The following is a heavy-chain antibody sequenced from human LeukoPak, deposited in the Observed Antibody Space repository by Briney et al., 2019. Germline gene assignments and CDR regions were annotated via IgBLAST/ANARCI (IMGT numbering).Heavy chain of an antibody. CDR3: ASTPTVYYYYMDV. D-gene: IGHD1-14*01. V-gene: IGHV4-38-2*01. Sequence: SETLSLTCAVSGYSISSGYYWGRIRQPPGEGLEWIGSIYHSGNTYYNPSLKSRVTISVDTSKNQFSLKLSSVTAADTAMYYCASTPTVYYYYMDVWGKGTTVTVSS. J-gene: IGHJ6*03. CDR2: IYHSGNT. CDR1: GYSISSGYY.